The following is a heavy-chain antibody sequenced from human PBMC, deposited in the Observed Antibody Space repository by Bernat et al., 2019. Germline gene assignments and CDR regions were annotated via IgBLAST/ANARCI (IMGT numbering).Heavy chain of an antibody. D-gene: IGHD1-1*01. CDR2: IKQDGSDK. V-gene: IGHV3-7*02. J-gene: IGHJ6*01. Sequence: EVQLVESGGGLVQPGGSLRLSCEVSGFTFSGYWMTWVRQAPGKGLEWVANIKQDGSDKYYVDSVKGRFTISRDNAKNSVYLQMDSLRAEDTAVYYCAKCIERPGRRYCYYYGMDVWGQGTTVTVSS. CDR1: GFTFSGYW. CDR3: AKCIERPGRRYCYYYGMDV.